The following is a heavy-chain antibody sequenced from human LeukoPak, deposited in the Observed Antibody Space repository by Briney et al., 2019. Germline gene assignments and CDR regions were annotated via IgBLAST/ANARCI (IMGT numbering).Heavy chain of an antibody. CDR3: ASTFPYCSGGTCAL. CDR1: GLTFGSYW. J-gene: IGHJ4*02. CDR2: IHPDGGVK. Sequence: GGSLRLSCAASGLTFGSYWMSWVRQAPGEGLEWVANIHPDGGVKNYVDSVKGRFTISRDNAANSLYLQVHSLRAEDTAVYYCASTFPYCSGGTCALGGQGTLVTVSS. D-gene: IGHD2-15*01. V-gene: IGHV3-7*01.